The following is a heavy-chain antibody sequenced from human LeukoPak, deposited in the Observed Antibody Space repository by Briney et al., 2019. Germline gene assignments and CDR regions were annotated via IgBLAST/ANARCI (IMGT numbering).Heavy chain of an antibody. Sequence: KPSETLSLTCTVSGYSISSGYYWGWIRQPPGKGLEWIGEINHSGSTNYNPSLKSRVTISVDKSKNQFSLKLSSVTAADTAVYYCARVSSRRLPPTYSYDRRYYFDYWGQGTLVTVSS. V-gene: IGHV4-38-2*02. CDR1: GYSISSGYY. J-gene: IGHJ4*02. CDR3: ARVSSRRLPPTYSYDRRYYFDY. CDR2: INHSGST. D-gene: IGHD3-22*01.